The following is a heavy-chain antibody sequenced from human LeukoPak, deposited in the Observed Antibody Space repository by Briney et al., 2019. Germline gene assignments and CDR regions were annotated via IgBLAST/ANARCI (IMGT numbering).Heavy chain of an antibody. D-gene: IGHD1-26*01. Sequence: PGGSLRLSCAASGFTFSSYAITWVRQAPGKGLEWVSAVSSNGAKTYYADSVKGRFTISRDNYKNMVFLQMNSLRAEDTAVYYCARSKRELLDYYYGMDVWGQGTTVTVSS. CDR3: ARSKRELLDYYYGMDV. J-gene: IGHJ6*02. CDR2: VSSNGAKT. CDR1: GFTFSSYA. V-gene: IGHV3-23*01.